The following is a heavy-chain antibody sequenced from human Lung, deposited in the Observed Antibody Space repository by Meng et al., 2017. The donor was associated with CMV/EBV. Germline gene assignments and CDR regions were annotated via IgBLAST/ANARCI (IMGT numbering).Heavy chain of an antibody. V-gene: IGHV1-18*01. D-gene: IGHD2/OR15-2a*01. Sequence: SGYPFTRYSITWVRQAPGQGLQWVGWINAYNINTNYAQKLQGRVTMTTDTSTSTAYMELRSLRSDDTAIYYCARARFYDTTANWFDPWGQGTLVTVSS. CDR1: GYPFTRYS. CDR2: INAYNINT. J-gene: IGHJ5*02. CDR3: ARARFYDTTANWFDP.